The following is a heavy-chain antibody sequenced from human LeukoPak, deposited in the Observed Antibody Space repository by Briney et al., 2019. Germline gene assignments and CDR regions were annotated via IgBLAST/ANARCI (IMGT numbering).Heavy chain of an antibody. CDR2: ISPGGGPT. CDR1: GFRFSIYG. CDR3: VKDSDELIAAVYNWFDP. D-gene: IGHD6-13*01. Sequence: GGSLRLSCAGSGFRFSIYGMNWVRQAPGKGLEWVSGISPGGGPTYYAESVKGRFTISRDDSKNTLYLQMNNLRAEDTAVYYCVKDSDELIAAVYNWFDPWGQGTQVTVSS. J-gene: IGHJ5*02. V-gene: IGHV3-23*01.